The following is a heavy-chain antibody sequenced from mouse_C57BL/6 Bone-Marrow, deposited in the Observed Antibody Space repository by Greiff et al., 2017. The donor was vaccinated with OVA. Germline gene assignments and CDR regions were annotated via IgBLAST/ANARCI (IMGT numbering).Heavy chain of an antibody. J-gene: IGHJ2*01. Sequence: VQLKESGPELVKPGASVKISCKASGYTFTDYYMNWVKQSHGKSLEWIGDINPNNGGTSYNQKFKGKATLTVDKSSSTAYMELRSLTSEDAAVYYCARGSTDFDYWGQGTTLTVSS. CDR1: GYTFTDYY. V-gene: IGHV1-26*01. CDR2: INPNNGGT. D-gene: IGHD1-1*01. CDR3: ARGSTDFDY.